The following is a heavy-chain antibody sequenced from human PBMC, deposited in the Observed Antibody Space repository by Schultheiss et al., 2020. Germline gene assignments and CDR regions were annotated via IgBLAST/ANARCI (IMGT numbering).Heavy chain of an antibody. CDR2: IRSKAYGGTT. D-gene: IGHD6-13*01. CDR3: TTVGRDYSSSWYHYFDY. CDR1: GFTFGDYA. V-gene: IGHV3-49*03. Sequence: GGSLRLSCTASGFTFGDYAMSWFRQAPGKGLEWVGFIRSKAYGGTTEYAASVKGRFTISRDDSKSIAYLQMNSLKTEDTAVYYCTTVGRDYSSSWYHYFDYWGQGTLVTVSS. J-gene: IGHJ4*02.